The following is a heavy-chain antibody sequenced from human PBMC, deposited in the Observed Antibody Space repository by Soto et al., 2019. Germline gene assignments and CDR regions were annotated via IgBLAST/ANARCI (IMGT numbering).Heavy chain of an antibody. CDR1: GGTFSSYA. CDR2: IIPIFGTA. D-gene: IGHD3-3*01. J-gene: IGHJ6*02. CDR3: ARGRYYDFWSGSNYYYYGMDV. V-gene: IGHV1-69*01. Sequence: QVQLVQSGAEVKKPGSSVKVSCKASGGTFSSYAISWVRQAPGQGREWMGGIIPIFGTANYAQKFQGRVTITADESTSTAYMELSSLRSEDTAVYYCARGRYYDFWSGSNYYYYGMDVWGQGTTVTVSS.